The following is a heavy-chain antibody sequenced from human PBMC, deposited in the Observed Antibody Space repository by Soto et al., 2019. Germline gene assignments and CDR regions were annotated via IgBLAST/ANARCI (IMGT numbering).Heavy chain of an antibody. J-gene: IGHJ6*02. CDR1: GGSISSGGYY. Sequence: SETLSLTCTVSGGSISSGGYYWSWIRQHPGKGLEWIGYIYYSGSTYYNPSLKSRVTISVDTSKNQFSLKLSSVTAADTAVYYCARVAYRFAGKAYYYYGMDVWGQGTTVTVSS. D-gene: IGHD3-10*01. V-gene: IGHV4-31*03. CDR2: IYYSGST. CDR3: ARVAYRFAGKAYYYYGMDV.